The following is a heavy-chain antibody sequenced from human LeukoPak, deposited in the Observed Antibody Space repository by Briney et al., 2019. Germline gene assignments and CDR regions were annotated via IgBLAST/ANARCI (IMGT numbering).Heavy chain of an antibody. Sequence: GGSLRLSCTVSGFTVSSNSMSWVRQAPGKGLEWVSFIYSDNTHYSDSVKGRFTISRDNSKNTLYLQMTSLRAEDTAVYYCAKEPDYYDTYWGQGTLVTVSS. D-gene: IGHD3-22*01. V-gene: IGHV3-53*01. J-gene: IGHJ4*02. CDR2: IYSDNT. CDR1: GFTVSSNS. CDR3: AKEPDYYDTY.